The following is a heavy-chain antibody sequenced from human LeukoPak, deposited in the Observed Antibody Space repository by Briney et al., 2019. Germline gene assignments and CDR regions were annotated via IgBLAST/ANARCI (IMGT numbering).Heavy chain of an antibody. Sequence: SETLSLTCTVSGGSISSSSYYWGWIRQPPGKGLEWIGSIYYSGSTYYNPSLKSRVTISVDTSKNQFSLKLSSVTAADTAVYYCARSHYYDSSGYSARWYYFDYWGQGTLVTVSS. D-gene: IGHD3-22*01. J-gene: IGHJ4*02. CDR2: IYYSGST. CDR3: ARSHYYDSSGYSARWYYFDY. CDR1: GGSISSSSYY. V-gene: IGHV4-39*01.